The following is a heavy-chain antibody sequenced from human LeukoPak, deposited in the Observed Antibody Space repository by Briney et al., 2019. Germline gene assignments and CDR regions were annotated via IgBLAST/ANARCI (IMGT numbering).Heavy chain of an antibody. CDR3: ARWYRALTGTNWFDP. CDR2: IYYSGST. D-gene: IGHD3-9*01. Sequence: SETLSLTCTVSGGSISSYYWSWIRQPPGKGLEWIGYIYYSGSTNYNPSLESRVTISVDTSKNQFSLKLSSVTAADTAVYYCARWYRALTGTNWFDPWGQGTLVTVSS. J-gene: IGHJ5*02. V-gene: IGHV4-59*08. CDR1: GGSISSYY.